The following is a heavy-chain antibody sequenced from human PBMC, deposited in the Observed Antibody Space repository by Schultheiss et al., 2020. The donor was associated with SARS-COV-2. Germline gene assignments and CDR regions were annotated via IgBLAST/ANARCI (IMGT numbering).Heavy chain of an antibody. CDR2: ISNNGGTT. J-gene: IGHJ6*02. Sequence: GGSLRLSCAASGFTFSSYAMHWVRQAPGKGLEYVSAISNNGGTTYYADSVKGRFTISRDNAKNSLYLQMNSLRAEDTAVYYCARSGTVTRWLGLSDGMDVWGQGTTVTVSS. V-gene: IGHV3-64*04. D-gene: IGHD4-17*01. CDR1: GFTFSSYA. CDR3: ARSGTVTRWLGLSDGMDV.